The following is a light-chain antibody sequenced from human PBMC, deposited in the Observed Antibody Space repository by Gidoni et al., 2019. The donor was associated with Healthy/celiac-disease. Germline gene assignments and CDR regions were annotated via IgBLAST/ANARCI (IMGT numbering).Light chain of an antibody. V-gene: IGLV1-40*01. Sequence: QSVLTPPPSVSGAPGQGVTISCTGSSSNIGAGYDVHWYQQLPGTAPKLLIYGNSNRPSGVPDRFSGSKSGTSASLAITGLQAEDEADYYCQSYDSSLVWVFGGGTKLTVL. CDR3: QSYDSSLVWV. CDR2: GNS. J-gene: IGLJ3*02. CDR1: SSNIGAGYD.